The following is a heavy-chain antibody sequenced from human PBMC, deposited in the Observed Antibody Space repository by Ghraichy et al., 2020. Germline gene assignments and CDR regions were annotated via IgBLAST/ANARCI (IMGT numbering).Heavy chain of an antibody. CDR1: GFTFSSYS. J-gene: IGHJ4*02. Sequence: GGSLRLSCAASGFTFSSYSMNWVRQAPGKGLEWVSSISTTSSYIYYADSVKGRFTISRDNAKNSLYLQMNSLRAEDTAVYYCARLFYDSSGYRKTTDYWGQGTLVTVSS. CDR2: ISTTSSYI. V-gene: IGHV3-21*01. D-gene: IGHD3-22*01. CDR3: ARLFYDSSGYRKTTDY.